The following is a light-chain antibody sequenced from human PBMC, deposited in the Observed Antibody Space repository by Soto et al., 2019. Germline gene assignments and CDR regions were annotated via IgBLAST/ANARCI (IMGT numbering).Light chain of an antibody. CDR3: QQYAGSPT. CDR1: QSVASTY. CDR2: GAF. J-gene: IGKJ5*01. Sequence: EIVLTQSPGTLSLSPGERATLSCWASQSVASTYLGWYQQKPGQAPRLLIYGAFSRATGIPDRFSGSGSGTDFTLTIGTLEPEDFVLYYCQQYAGSPTFGQGTRLEIK. V-gene: IGKV3-20*01.